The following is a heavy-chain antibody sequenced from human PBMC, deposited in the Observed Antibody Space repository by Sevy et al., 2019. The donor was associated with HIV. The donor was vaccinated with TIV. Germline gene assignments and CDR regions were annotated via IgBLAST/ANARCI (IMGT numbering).Heavy chain of an antibody. CDR1: GYTFTGYY. CDR2: INPNSGGT. D-gene: IGHD2-21*02. J-gene: IGHJ4*02. Sequence: ASVKVSCKASGYTFTGYYLHWVRQAPGQGLEWMGWINPNSGGTNYAPKFQGRVTMTRDTSISTASMELSRLRSDDTAVYYCTRSAAEAKNCYCGGDCYSDYWGQGTLVTVSS. CDR3: TRSAAEAKNCYCGGDCYSDY. V-gene: IGHV1-2*02.